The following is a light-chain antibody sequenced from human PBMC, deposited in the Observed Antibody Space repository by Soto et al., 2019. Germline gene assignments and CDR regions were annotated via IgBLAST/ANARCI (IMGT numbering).Light chain of an antibody. CDR3: SSYAGTHIV. CDR1: SSDVGGYNY. V-gene: IGLV2-8*01. CDR2: DVS. J-gene: IGLJ1*01. Sequence: QSALTQPPSASGSPGQSVTISCTGTSSDVGGYNYVSWYQRHPGKAPKLMIYDVSKRPSGVPARFSGSKSGNTASLTVSGLQAEDEADYYCSSYAGTHIVFGTGTKLTVL.